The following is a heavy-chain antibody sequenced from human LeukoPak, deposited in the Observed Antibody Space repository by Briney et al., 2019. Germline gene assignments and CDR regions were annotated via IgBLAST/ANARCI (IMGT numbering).Heavy chain of an antibody. J-gene: IGHJ6*03. CDR2: IYTSGST. D-gene: IGHD3-3*01. CDR3: ARGVQYYDFWSGRYYYMDV. V-gene: IGHV4-4*07. CDR1: GGSISSYY. Sequence: PSETLSLTCTVSGGSISSYYCSAIRQPAGKGLEWIGRIYTSGSTNYNPPLKSRVTISVDKSKNQFSLKLSSVTAADTAVYYCARGVQYYDFWSGRYYYMDVWGKGTTVTVSS.